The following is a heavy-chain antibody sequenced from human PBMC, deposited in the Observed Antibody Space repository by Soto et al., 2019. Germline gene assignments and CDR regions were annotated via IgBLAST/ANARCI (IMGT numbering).Heavy chain of an antibody. CDR1: RDSVSSNSAA. D-gene: IGHD6-13*01. CDR3: ARDHYSSSWYSADYYYYGMDV. Sequence: PSQTLSLTCAISRDSVSSNSAAWNWIRQSPSRGLEWLGRTYYRSKWYNDYAVSVKSRITINPDTSKNQFSLQLNSVTPEDTAVYYCARDHYSSSWYSADYYYYGMDVWGQGTTVTVSS. CDR2: TYYRSKWYN. J-gene: IGHJ6*02. V-gene: IGHV6-1*01.